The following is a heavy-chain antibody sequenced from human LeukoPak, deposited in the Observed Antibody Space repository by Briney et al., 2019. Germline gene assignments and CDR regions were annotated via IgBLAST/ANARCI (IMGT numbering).Heavy chain of an antibody. V-gene: IGHV1-3*01. D-gene: IGHD2-21*01. CDR2: INAGNGNT. CDR3: ALFPADDAFDI. Sequence: ASVKVSCKASGYTFTSYAMHWVRLAPGQRLEWMGWINAGNGNTKYSQKFQGRVTITRDTSASTAYMELSSLRSEDTAVYYCALFPADDAFDIWGQGTMVTVSS. CDR1: GYTFTSYA. J-gene: IGHJ3*02.